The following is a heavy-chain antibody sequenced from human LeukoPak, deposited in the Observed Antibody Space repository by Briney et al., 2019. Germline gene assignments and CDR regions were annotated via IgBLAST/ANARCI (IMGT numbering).Heavy chain of an antibody. CDR1: GGSISSSNC. D-gene: IGHD2-15*01. CDR3: ARRGLYNCGADSCYSVDN. J-gene: IGHJ4*02. Sequence: SETLSLTCGVSGGSISSSNCCTWVRPPPGKGLQWIGEVWHSGSTNYNPSLRNRVTIAVDKSENHFFVKLTSVTSADTDVYYCARRGLYNCGADSCYSVDNWGQGTLVTVSS. V-gene: IGHV4/OR15-8*01. CDR2: VWHSGST.